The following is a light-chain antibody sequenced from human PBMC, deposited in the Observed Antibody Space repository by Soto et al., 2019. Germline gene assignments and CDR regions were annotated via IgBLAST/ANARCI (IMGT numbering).Light chain of an antibody. CDR1: SGFVGRFRL. CDR3: CLYIGATTYV. Sequence: QSVLAQPASVSGSPRHSITISCTGTSGFVGRFRLVSWYQQHPGKAPKIMISEGHRRPSGVPDRFSGSTSVNSASLTISGLQADDGADYYCCLYIGATTYVFGPGPTVTVL. J-gene: IGLJ1*01. CDR2: EGH. V-gene: IGLV2-23*01.